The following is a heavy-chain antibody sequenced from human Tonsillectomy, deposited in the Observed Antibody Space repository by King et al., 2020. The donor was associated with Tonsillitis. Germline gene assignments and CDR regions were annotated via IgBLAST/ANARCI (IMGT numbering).Heavy chain of an antibody. V-gene: IGHV3-30-3*01. CDR1: GFTFSNFA. D-gene: IGHD6-13*01. J-gene: IGHJ4*02. CDR2: ISYDASNK. Sequence: LVESGGGVVQPGRSLRLSCAASGFTFSNFAMHWVRQAPGKGLEWVAVISYDASNKYYADSVKGRFIISRDNSKNTLYLQMNSLRVEDTAVYYCARGGGAAAGAFDYWGQGTLVTVSS. CDR3: ARGGGAAAGAFDY.